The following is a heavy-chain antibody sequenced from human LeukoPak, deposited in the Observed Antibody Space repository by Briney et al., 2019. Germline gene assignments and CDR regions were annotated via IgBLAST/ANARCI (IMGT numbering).Heavy chain of an antibody. CDR3: ARDLDGERQFDY. J-gene: IGHJ4*02. CDR2: INPNSGGT. CDR1: GYTFTGYY. D-gene: IGHD1-1*01. V-gene: IGHV1-2*02. Sequence: ASVKVSCKASGYTFTGYYMHWVRQAPGQGLEWMGWINPNSGGTNYAQKFQGRVTMTRDTSISTAYMELSRLRSGDTAVYYCARDLDGERQFDYWGQGTLVTVSS.